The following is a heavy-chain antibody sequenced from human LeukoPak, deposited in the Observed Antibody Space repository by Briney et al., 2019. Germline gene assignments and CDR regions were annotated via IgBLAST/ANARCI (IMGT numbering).Heavy chain of an antibody. V-gene: IGHV4-31*03. CDR3: ARDAPDIVVVPAARGVRRAFDI. D-gene: IGHD2-2*01. CDR1: GGSISSGGYY. Sequence: SETLSLTCTVSGGSISSGGYYWSWIRQHPGKGLEWIGYIYYSGSTYYSPSLKSRVTISVDTSKNQFSLKLSSVTAADTAVYYCARDAPDIVVVPAARGVRRAFDIWGQGTMVTVSS. J-gene: IGHJ3*02. CDR2: IYYSGST.